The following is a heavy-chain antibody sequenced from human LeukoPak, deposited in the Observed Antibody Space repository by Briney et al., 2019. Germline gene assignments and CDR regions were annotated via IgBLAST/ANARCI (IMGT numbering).Heavy chain of an antibody. CDR1: GGSISPYY. V-gene: IGHV4-59*01. D-gene: IGHD4-23*01. Sequence: SETLSLTCTVSGGSISPYYGNWIRQPPGKGLEWSGYIYYSGSTNYNPSLKSRVTISIDTSKNQFSLKLSSVIAADTAVYYCARPKRDDVGNSFYYYGMDVWGQGTTVTVSS. CDR2: IYYSGST. J-gene: IGHJ6*02. CDR3: ARPKRDDVGNSFYYYGMDV.